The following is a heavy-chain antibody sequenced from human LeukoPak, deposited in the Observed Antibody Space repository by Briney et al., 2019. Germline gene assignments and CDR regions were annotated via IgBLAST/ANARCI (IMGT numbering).Heavy chain of an antibody. CDR2: IYTSGST. Sequence: SETLSLTCVVSGGSISSDNSYWSWIRPPAGKGLEWIGRIYTSGSTNYNPSLKSRVTILVDTSKNQFSLRLSSVTAADTAVYYCARGILYGSGYYFYYMDVWGKGTTVTVSS. J-gene: IGHJ6*03. CDR3: ARGILYGSGYYFYYMDV. V-gene: IGHV4-61*02. D-gene: IGHD3-10*01. CDR1: GGSISSDNSY.